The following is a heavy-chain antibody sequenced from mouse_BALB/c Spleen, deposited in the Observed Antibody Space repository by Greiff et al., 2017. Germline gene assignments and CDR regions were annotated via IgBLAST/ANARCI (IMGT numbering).Heavy chain of an antibody. J-gene: IGHJ3*01. V-gene: IGHV1-18*01. CDR3: ARGIMITTASFAY. D-gene: IGHD2-4*01. CDR2: INPNNGGT. Sequence: EVQGVESGPELVKPGASVKISCKTSGYTFTEYTMHWVKQSHGKRLEWIGGINPNNGGTSYNQKFKGKATLTVDKSSSTAYMELRSLTSEDSAVYYCARGIMITTASFAYWGQGTLVTVSA. CDR1: GYTFTEYT.